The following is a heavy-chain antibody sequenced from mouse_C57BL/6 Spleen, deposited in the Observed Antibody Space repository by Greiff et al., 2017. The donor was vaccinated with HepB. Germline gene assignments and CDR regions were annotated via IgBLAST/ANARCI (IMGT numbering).Heavy chain of an antibody. CDR3: ARKDPGYWYFDV. CDR1: GYTFTSYW. V-gene: IGHV1-50*01. CDR2: IDPSDIYT. Sequence: QVQLQQPGAELVKPGASVKLSCKASGYTFTSYWMQWVKQRPGQGLEWIGEIDPSDIYTNYNQKFKGKATLTVDTSSSTAYMQLSSLTSEDSAVYYCARKDPGYWYFDVWGTGTTVTVSS. J-gene: IGHJ1*03.